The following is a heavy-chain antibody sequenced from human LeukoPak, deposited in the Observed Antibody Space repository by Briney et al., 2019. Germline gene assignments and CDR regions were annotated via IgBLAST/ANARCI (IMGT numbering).Heavy chain of an antibody. D-gene: IGHD2-2*01. CDR3: ARDGGYCSSTSCYFDY. CDR1: GGSISSGDYY. CDR2: IYYSGST. Sequence: PSQTLSLTCTVSGGSISSGDYYWSWIRQPPGKGLEWIGYIYYSGSTYYNPSLKSRLTISVDTSKNQFSLKLSSVTAADTAVYYCARDGGYCSSTSCYFDYWGQGTLVTVSS. V-gene: IGHV4-30-4*08. J-gene: IGHJ4*02.